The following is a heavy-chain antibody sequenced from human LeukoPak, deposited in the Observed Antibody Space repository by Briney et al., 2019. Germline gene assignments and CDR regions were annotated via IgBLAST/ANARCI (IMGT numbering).Heavy chain of an antibody. D-gene: IGHD6-13*01. J-gene: IGHJ4*02. CDR3: AAQLSIAAAGTNFDY. Sequence: QTLSLTCAVSGDSFSSNSAAWNWIRQSPSRGLEWLGRTYYRSKWYNDYAVSVKSRITINPDTSKNQFSLQLNSVTPEDTAVYYCAAQLSIAAAGTNFDYWGQGTLVTVSS. CDR2: TYYRSKWYN. V-gene: IGHV6-1*01. CDR1: GDSFSSNSAA.